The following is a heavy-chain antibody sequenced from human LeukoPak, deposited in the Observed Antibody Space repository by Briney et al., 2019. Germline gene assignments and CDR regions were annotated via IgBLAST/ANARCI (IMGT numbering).Heavy chain of an antibody. CDR3: ATDQGLYYFDY. Sequence: NPGGSLRLSCTASGSTFSDYYMSWIRQAPGKGLEWVSYISSSGSTIYYADSVKGRFTISRDNAKNSLYLQMNSLRAEDTAVYYCATDQGLYYFDYWGQGTPVTVSS. CDR2: ISSSGSTI. J-gene: IGHJ4*02. CDR1: GSTFSDYY. V-gene: IGHV3-11*01.